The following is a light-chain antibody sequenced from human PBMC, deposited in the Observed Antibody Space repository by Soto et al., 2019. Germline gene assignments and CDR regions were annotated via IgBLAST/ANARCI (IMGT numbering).Light chain of an antibody. Sequence: ALTQPASVSGSPGQSITISCTGTSNDVGGYAYVSWYQQYPGKAPKLVISEVSNRPSGVSHRFSGSRSGNTASLTISGLQAEDEADYHCCSYTGNTTPVFGGGTKVTVL. CDR3: CSYTGNTTPV. CDR2: EVS. J-gene: IGLJ3*02. CDR1: SNDVGGYAY. V-gene: IGLV2-14*01.